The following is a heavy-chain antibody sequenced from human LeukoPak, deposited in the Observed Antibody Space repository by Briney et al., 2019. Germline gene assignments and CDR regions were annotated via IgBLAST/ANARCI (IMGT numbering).Heavy chain of an antibody. CDR2: IYYSGST. CDR1: GGSISSSSYY. CDR3: ASMQSPPQYAPSNYYYYYYMDV. V-gene: IGHV4-39*01. J-gene: IGHJ6*03. Sequence: GSLRLSCTVSGGSISSSSYYWGWIRQPPGKGLEWIGSIYYSGSTYYNPSLKSRVTISVDTSKNQFSLKLSSVTAADTAVYYCASMQSPPQYAPSNYYYYYYMDVWGKGTTVTVSS. D-gene: IGHD2-2*01.